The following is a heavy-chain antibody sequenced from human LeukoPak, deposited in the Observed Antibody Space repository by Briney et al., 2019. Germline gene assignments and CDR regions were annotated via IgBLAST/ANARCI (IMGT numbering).Heavy chain of an antibody. CDR3: ARAAAKGGYYYYYYMDV. D-gene: IGHD6-13*01. CDR1: GDSVSSNSAA. CDR2: TYYRSKWYN. Sequence: SQTLSLTCAISGDSVSSNSAAWNWIRQSPSRGLEWLGRTYYRSKWYNDYAVSVKSRITINPDTSKNQFSLQLNSVTPEDTAVYYCARAAAKGGYYYYYYMDVWGKGTTVTVSS. J-gene: IGHJ6*03. V-gene: IGHV6-1*01.